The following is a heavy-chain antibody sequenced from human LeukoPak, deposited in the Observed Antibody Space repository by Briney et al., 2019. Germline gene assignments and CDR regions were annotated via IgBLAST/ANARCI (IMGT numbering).Heavy chain of an antibody. CDR3: AKETGYEGSGYFFDC. CDR1: GFTFSSYS. Sequence: GGSLRLSCAASGFTFSSYSMNWVRQAPGKGLEWVSSISSSSSYIYYADSVKGRFTISRDNSKNTLFMQMNSLRAEDTAVYYCAKETGYEGSGYFFDCWGQGTLVTVSS. V-gene: IGHV3-21*04. D-gene: IGHD3-22*01. J-gene: IGHJ4*02. CDR2: ISSSSSYI.